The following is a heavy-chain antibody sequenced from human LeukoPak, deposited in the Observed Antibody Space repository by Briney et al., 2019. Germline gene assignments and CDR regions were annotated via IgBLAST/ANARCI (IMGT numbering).Heavy chain of an antibody. CDR1: GGSISSSNYY. CDR3: ARLLHDSRGYYYFDY. D-gene: IGHD3-22*01. V-gene: IGHV4-39*01. J-gene: IGHJ4*02. Sequence: SETLSLTCTVSGGSISSSNYYWGWIRQPPGKGLEWMGSIHYSESTYNNPSLKSRVTMSVDTSKSQFSLKVSSVTAADTAVYYCARLLHDSRGYYYFDYWGQGTLVIVSS. CDR2: IHYSEST.